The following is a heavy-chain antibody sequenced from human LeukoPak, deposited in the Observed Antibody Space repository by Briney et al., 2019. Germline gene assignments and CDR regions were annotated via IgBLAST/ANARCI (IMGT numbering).Heavy chain of an antibody. CDR2: INHSGS. V-gene: IGHV4-34*01. D-gene: IGHD6-13*01. CDR3: ARGRAPFSSSGLGY. CDR1: GVSFSIYH. J-gene: IGHJ4*02. Sequence: PSETLSLTCAVYGVSFSIYHWTWIRQSPGKGLEWIGEINHSGSSYNPSLKSRITISPDTSKNQFSLKLTSVTAADTAMYFCARGRAPFSSSGLGYWGQGTLVTVSS.